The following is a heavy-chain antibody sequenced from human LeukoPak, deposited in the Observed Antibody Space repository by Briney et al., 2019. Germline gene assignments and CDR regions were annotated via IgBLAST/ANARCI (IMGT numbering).Heavy chain of an antibody. J-gene: IGHJ4*02. CDR3: ARGNVYGDYVDY. V-gene: IGHV3-48*04. D-gene: IGHD4-17*01. CDR2: ISSSGSTI. CDR1: GFSISSYS. Sequence: PGGSLRLSCAASGFSISSYSMNWVRQAPGKGLEWVSYISSSGSTIYYADSVKGRFTISRDNAKNSLYLQMNSLRAEDTAVYYCARGNVYGDYVDYWGQGTLVTVSS.